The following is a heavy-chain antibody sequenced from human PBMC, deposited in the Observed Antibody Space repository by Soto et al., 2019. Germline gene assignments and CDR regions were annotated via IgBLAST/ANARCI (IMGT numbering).Heavy chain of an antibody. CDR1: GYTFTSYD. J-gene: IGHJ4*02. D-gene: IGHD3-3*01. CDR2: MNPNSGNT. CDR3: ARGPTHYDFWSGWPYFDY. V-gene: IGHV1-8*01. Sequence: ASVKVSCKASGYTFTSYDINWVRQATGQGLEWMGWMNPNSGNTGYAQKFQGRVTMTRNTSISTAYMELSSLRSEDTAVYYCARGPTHYDFWSGWPYFDYWGQGTLVTVSS.